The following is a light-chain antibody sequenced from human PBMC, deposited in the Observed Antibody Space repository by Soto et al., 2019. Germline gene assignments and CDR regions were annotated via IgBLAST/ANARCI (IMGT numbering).Light chain of an antibody. CDR1: SSDVGGYNF. CDR2: EVT. CDR3: SSYAGSNNFV. V-gene: IGLV2-8*01. Sequence: QSVLTQPPSASGSPGQSVTISCTGTSSDVGGYNFVSWYQQHPGEAPKLMIYEVTKRPSGVPDRFSGSKSGNTASLTVSGLQAEDEADYYCSSYAGSNNFVFGTGTKV. J-gene: IGLJ1*01.